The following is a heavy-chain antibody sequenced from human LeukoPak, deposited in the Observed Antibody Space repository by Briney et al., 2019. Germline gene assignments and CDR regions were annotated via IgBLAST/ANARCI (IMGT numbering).Heavy chain of an antibody. CDR2: INSDGSST. Sequence: GGSLRPSCAASGFTFSSYWMHWVRQAPGKGLVWVSRINSDGSSTSYADSVKGRFTISRDNAKNTLYLQMNSLRAEDTAVYYCARDVGGYSYVYWFDPWGQGTLVTVSS. CDR1: GFTFSSYW. CDR3: ARDVGGYSYVYWFDP. J-gene: IGHJ5*02. V-gene: IGHV3-74*01. D-gene: IGHD5-18*01.